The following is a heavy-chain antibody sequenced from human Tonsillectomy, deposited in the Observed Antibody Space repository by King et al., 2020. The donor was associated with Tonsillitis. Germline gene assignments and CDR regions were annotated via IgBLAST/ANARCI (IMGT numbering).Heavy chain of an antibody. CDR2: INNASEIT. D-gene: IGHD1-1*01. V-gene: IGHV3-23*04. J-gene: IGHJ2*01. CDR1: GFAFSAYA. Sequence: VQLVESGGGFAQPGGSLRLSCTASGFAFSAYAMSWVRQAPGKGLEWGSGINNASEITHYVDTVRGRFTVSRDNSRNILYLQMNSLRAEDTAVYYCASNGGLINGPDVWGRGTLVTVSS. CDR3: ASNGGLINGPDV.